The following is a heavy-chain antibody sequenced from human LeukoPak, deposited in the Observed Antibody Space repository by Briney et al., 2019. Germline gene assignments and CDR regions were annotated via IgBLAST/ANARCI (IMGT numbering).Heavy chain of an antibody. V-gene: IGHV1-24*01. CDR3: ATVGCSSTSCYATYWFDP. J-gene: IGHJ5*02. CDR1: GYTLTELS. Sequence: SGKLSCKVSGYTLTELSVHWVRRAPGHGLGGRGGFDPEDGETVYAQKYQARVTMTEDTSTDTAYMELSSLRSEDTAVYYCATVGCSSTSCYATYWFDPWGQGTLVTVSS. CDR2: FDPEDGET. D-gene: IGHD2-2*01.